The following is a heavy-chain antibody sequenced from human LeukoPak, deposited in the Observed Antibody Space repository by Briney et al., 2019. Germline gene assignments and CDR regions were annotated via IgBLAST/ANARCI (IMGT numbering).Heavy chain of an antibody. J-gene: IGHJ4*02. V-gene: IGHV4-59*08. Sequence: SETLSLTCTVSGGSISSYYWSWIRQPPGKGLEWIGYTYYSGSTNYNPSLKSRVTISVDTSKNQFSLKLSSVTAADTAVYYCARRGRDGYYFDYWGQGTLVTVSS. CDR1: GGSISSYY. CDR2: TYYSGST. CDR3: ARRGRDGYYFDY. D-gene: IGHD5-24*01.